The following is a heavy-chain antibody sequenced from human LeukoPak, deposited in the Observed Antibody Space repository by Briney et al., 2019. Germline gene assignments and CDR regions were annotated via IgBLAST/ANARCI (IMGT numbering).Heavy chain of an antibody. Sequence: PSETLSLTCTVSGGSISSYYWSWIRQPAGKGLEWIGRIYISGSGSTYYNPSLKSRVTISVDTSKNQFSLKLSSVTAADTAVYYCARAPRYSGSSLRAYFDYWGQGTLVTVSS. CDR1: GGSISSYY. CDR2: IYISGSGST. CDR3: ARAPRYSGSSLRAYFDY. J-gene: IGHJ4*02. V-gene: IGHV4-4*07. D-gene: IGHD1-26*01.